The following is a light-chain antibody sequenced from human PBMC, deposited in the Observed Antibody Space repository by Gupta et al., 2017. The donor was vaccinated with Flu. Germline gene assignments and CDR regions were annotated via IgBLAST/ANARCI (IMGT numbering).Light chain of an antibody. CDR1: QGIRSW. Sequence: DIQMTQSPSSLSASVGDRVTITCRASQGIRSWLAWYQQKPGKAPKLLIYAASRVKSGVPSRFSGSGSGTDFTLTISSRQPEDFANYYCQQENSFPLTFGRGTKVDIK. J-gene: IGKJ4*01. CDR3: QQENSFPLT. CDR2: AAS. V-gene: IGKV1-12*01.